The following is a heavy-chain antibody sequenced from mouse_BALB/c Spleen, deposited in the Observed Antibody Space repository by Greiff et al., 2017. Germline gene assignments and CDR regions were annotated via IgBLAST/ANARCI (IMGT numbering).Heavy chain of an antibody. V-gene: IGHV3-2*02. Sequence: LKESGPGLVKPSQSLSLTCTVTGYSITSDYAWNWIRQFPGNKLEWMGYISYSGSTSYNPSLKSRISITRDTSKNQFFLQLNSVTTEDTATYYCASTVFYGYFDYWGQGTTLTVSS. CDR2: ISYSGST. J-gene: IGHJ2*01. CDR3: ASTVFYGYFDY. CDR1: GYSITSDYA. D-gene: IGHD1-1*01.